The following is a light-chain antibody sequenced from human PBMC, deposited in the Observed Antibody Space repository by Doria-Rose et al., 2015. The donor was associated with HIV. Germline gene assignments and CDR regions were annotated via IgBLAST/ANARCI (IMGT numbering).Light chain of an antibody. CDR1: QSITRW. V-gene: IGKV1-5*03. J-gene: IGKJ2*02. Sequence: DIRMTQSPSTLSASVGDSVTITCRASQSITRWFAWSQQKPWKAPKLLIYKASLLESGVPSRFSGSGSGTEFTLTISSLQPDDFATYYCQQYNSYSPWTFGPGTKLEIK. CDR2: KAS. CDR3: QQYNSYSPWT.